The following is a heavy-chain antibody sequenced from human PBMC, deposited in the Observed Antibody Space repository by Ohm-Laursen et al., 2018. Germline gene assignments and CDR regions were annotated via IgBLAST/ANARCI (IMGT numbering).Heavy chain of an antibody. Sequence: SETLSLTCTVSGGSVSSGSYYWSWIRQPPGKGLEWIGYIHYSGSTNYNPSLKSRVTISVDTSKNQFSLKLSSVTAADTAVYYCARDLGDDAGWFDPWGQGTLVTVSS. V-gene: IGHV4-61*01. CDR1: GGSVSSGSYY. CDR3: ARDLGDDAGWFDP. D-gene: IGHD2-21*02. CDR2: IHYSGST. J-gene: IGHJ5*02.